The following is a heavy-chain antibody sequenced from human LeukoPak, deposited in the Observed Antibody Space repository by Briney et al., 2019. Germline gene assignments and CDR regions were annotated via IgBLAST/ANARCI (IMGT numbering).Heavy chain of an antibody. CDR2: IKQDGSEK. D-gene: IGHD3-10*01. CDR1: GFTFSSYW. CDR3: ARDHSQYYYGSGSSYDY. Sequence: GGSLRLSCAASGFTFSSYWMSWVRQAPGKGLEWVANIKQDGSEKYYVDSVKGRFTISRDNAKNSLYLQMNGLRAEDTAVYYCARDHSQYYYGSGSSYDYWGQGTLVTVSS. V-gene: IGHV3-7*01. J-gene: IGHJ4*02.